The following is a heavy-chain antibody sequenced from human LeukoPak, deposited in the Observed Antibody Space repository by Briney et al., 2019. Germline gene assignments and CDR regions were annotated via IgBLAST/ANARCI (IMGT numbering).Heavy chain of an antibody. CDR3: ARGGGHSGYDLDAFDI. Sequence: SVNVSCKASVGTFSSYAISWVRQAPGQGLEWMGRIIPILGIANYAQKFQGRVTITADKSTSTAYMELSSLRSEDTAVYYCARGGGHSGYDLDAFDIWGQGTMVTVSS. V-gene: IGHV1-69*04. J-gene: IGHJ3*02. CDR2: IIPILGIA. D-gene: IGHD5-12*01. CDR1: VGTFSSYA.